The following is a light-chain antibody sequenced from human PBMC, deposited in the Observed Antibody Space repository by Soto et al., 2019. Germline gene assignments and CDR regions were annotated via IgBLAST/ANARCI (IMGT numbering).Light chain of an antibody. CDR2: DAS. CDR3: QQYENYWT. CDR1: QTISSW. Sequence: DIQMTQSPFTLSASVGDRVTITCRASQTISSWLAWYQQIPGKAPELLIYDASNLESGVPSRFSGSGSGTEFTLTISSLQPEDFAVYYCQQYENYWTFGQGTKVEIK. V-gene: IGKV1-5*01. J-gene: IGKJ1*01.